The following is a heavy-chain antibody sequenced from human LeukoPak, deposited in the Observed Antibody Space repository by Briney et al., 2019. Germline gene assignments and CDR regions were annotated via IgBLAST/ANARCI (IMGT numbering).Heavy chain of an antibody. V-gene: IGHV1-2*02. D-gene: IGHD6-13*01. CDR2: ITPNSGAT. Sequence: ASVKVSCKASGYTFTDYYMHWVRQAPGQGLEWMGWITPNSGATKYAQKFRGRVSMTRATSFSTAYMELSRLRSDDTAIYYCESLIAAAGTNVYWGQGTLVTVSS. CDR1: GYTFTDYY. CDR3: ESLIAAAGTNVY. J-gene: IGHJ4*02.